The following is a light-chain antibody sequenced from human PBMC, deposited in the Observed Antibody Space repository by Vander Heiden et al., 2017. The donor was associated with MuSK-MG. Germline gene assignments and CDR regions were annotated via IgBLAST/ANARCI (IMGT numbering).Light chain of an antibody. V-gene: IGKV3-20*01. CDR2: GAS. CDR3: QQWHSEHPMLT. Sequence: EIVLTQSPGTLSLSPGERATLSCRSSQSVSSSYLAWYQQKPGQAPRLLIYGASTRATGIQDRFSGSGYGTDFTLTISRREPEDFAVYFCQQWHSEHPMLTFGGGTKVEIK. CDR1: QSVSSSY. J-gene: IGKJ4*01.